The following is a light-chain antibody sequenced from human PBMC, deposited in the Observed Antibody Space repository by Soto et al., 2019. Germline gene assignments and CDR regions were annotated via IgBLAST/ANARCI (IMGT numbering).Light chain of an antibody. Sequence: QSALTQPPSASGSPGQSVTISCTGTSSDVGGYNFVSWYQQHPDKAPKLMIYEVNKLPSGVPNRFSGSKSGNTASLTVSGLQAEDEADYYCSSYAGNNNRYVFGTGTKLTVL. CDR2: EVN. CDR3: SSYAGNNNRYV. V-gene: IGLV2-8*01. CDR1: SSDVGGYNF. J-gene: IGLJ1*01.